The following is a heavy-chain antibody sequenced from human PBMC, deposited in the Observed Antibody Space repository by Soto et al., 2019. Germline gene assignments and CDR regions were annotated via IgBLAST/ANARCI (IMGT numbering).Heavy chain of an antibody. CDR3: ARGAINYYYDDV. Sequence: EVQLVESGGGLVQPGGSLRLSCAASGFTFSDYWMHWVRQAPGKGLEWVSRIKRDGSSTNYADSVKGRFTISRDNAKNTLYLEMNSLRVEDTADYYSARGAINYYYDDVWGKGTTVTVSS. V-gene: IGHV3-74*01. CDR2: IKRDGSST. CDR1: GFTFSDYW. J-gene: IGHJ6*03.